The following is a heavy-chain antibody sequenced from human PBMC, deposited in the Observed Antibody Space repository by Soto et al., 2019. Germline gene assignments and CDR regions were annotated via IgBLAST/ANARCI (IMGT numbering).Heavy chain of an antibody. Sequence: QITLKESAPTRVKPTQTLTLTCTFSGFSLTSRPMGVGWIRQPPGKALEWLAFIYWDDDKRYSPSLRSRLTITNDTSGNQVVLTMTSMDPVDTATYYCAHRLSGYNWNGGYFDYWGQGALVTVSS. J-gene: IGHJ4*02. CDR2: IYWDDDK. D-gene: IGHD1-1*01. V-gene: IGHV2-5*02. CDR3: AHRLSGYNWNGGYFDY. CDR1: GFSLTSRPMG.